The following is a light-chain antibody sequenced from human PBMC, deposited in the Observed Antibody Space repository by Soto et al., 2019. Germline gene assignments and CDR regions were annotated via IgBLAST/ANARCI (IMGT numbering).Light chain of an antibody. Sequence: QSVLTQPRSVSGSPGQSVTISRTGTSSDLGAYNTVSWHQQHPGRAPELMIYDINKRPSGVADRFSGSKSGNTASLTISGLQAEDEADYYCCSYAGNSYVFGTGTKVTVL. CDR2: DIN. CDR1: SSDLGAYNT. CDR3: CSYAGNSYV. J-gene: IGLJ1*01. V-gene: IGLV2-11*01.